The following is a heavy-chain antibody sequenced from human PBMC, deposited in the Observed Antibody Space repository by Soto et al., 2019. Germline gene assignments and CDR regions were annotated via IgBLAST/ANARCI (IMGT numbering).Heavy chain of an antibody. D-gene: IGHD5-18*01. CDR1: GFTFSSYA. CDR2: ISYDGSNK. CDR3: ARGLGGYSYGYYDY. Sequence: RGGSLRLSCAASGFTFSSYAMHWVRQAPGKGLEWVAVISYDGSNKYYADSVKGRFTISRDNSKNTLYLQMNSLRAEDTAVYYCARGLGGYSYGYYDYWGQGTLVTVSS. V-gene: IGHV3-30-3*01. J-gene: IGHJ4*02.